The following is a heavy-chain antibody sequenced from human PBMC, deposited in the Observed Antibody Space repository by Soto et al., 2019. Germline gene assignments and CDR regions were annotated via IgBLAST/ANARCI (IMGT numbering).Heavy chain of an antibody. D-gene: IGHD2-2*01. J-gene: IGHJ5*02. Sequence: QVQLVQSGAEVKKPGASVKVSCKASGYTFTGYYMHWVRQAPGRGLEWMGWINPNSGGTNYAQKFQGWVTMTRDTSISTAYMELSRLRSDDTAVYYCARGYCSSTSCYRGDWFDPWGQGTLVTVSS. CDR1: GYTFTGYY. CDR3: ARGYCSSTSCYRGDWFDP. V-gene: IGHV1-2*04. CDR2: INPNSGGT.